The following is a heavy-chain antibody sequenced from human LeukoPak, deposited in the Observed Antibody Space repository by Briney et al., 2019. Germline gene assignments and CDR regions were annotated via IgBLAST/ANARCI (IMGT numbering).Heavy chain of an antibody. CDR2: INHSGST. J-gene: IGHJ6*03. Sequence: PSETLSLTCAVYGGSFSGYYWSWIRQPPGKGLEWIGEINHSGSTNYNPSPKSRVTISVDTSKNQFSLKLSSVTAADTAVYYCARGPYYYGSGSNMDYYYMDVWGKGTTVTVSS. CDR1: GGSFSGYY. D-gene: IGHD3-10*01. CDR3: ARGPYYYGSGSNMDYYYMDV. V-gene: IGHV4-34*01.